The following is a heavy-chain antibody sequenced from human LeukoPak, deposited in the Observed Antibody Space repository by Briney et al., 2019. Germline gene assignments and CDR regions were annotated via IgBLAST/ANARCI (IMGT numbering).Heavy chain of an antibody. V-gene: IGHV4-39*01. J-gene: IGHJ5*02. CDR2: IYYSGST. Sequence: SETLSLTCTISGGSIGSSGYYWGWIRQPPGKGLEWIGSIYYSGSTYYNPSLKSRVTISVDTSKNQFSLKLSSVTAADTAVYYCARTLNWFDPWGQGTLVTVSS. CDR1: GGSIGSSGYY. CDR3: ARTLNWFDP.